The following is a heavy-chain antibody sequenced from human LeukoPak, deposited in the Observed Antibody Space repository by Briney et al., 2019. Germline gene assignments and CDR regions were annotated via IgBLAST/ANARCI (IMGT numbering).Heavy chain of an antibody. CDR1: GGTFSSYA. CDR3: ARDGCVMLEWCNWFDP. Sequence: SVKVSCKASGGTFSSYAISWVRQAPGQGLEWMGRIIPIFGTANYAQKFQGRVTITTDESTSTAYMELSSLRSEDTAVYYCARDGCVMLEWCNWFDPWGQGTLVTVSS. V-gene: IGHV1-69*05. D-gene: IGHD3-3*01. J-gene: IGHJ5*02. CDR2: IIPIFGTA.